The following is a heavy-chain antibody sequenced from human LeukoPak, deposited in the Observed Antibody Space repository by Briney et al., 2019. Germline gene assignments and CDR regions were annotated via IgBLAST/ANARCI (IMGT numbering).Heavy chain of an antibody. V-gene: IGHV4-59*08. CDR3: ARQAYCSGTSCYPFDY. J-gene: IGHJ4*02. D-gene: IGHD2-2*01. CDR1: GGSINNYY. CDR2: IHYSGST. Sequence: PSETLSLTRTVSGGSINNYYWSWLRQPPGKGLEWIGYIHYSGSTSYNPSLKSRVTISVDTSKNQFSLKLDSVTAADTAVYYCARQAYCSGTSCYPFDYWGQGTLVTVSS.